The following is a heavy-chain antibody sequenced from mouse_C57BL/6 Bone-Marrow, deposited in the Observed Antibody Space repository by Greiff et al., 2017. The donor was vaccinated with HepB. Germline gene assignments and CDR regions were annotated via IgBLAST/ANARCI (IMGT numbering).Heavy chain of an antibody. Sequence: VQLVESGPGLVQPSQSLSITCTVSGFSLTSYGVHWVRQSPVKGLEWLGVIWRGGSTDYNAAFMSRLSITKDNTTSQVFFKMNSLQANDTPIYYCAKIYFDYWGQGTTLTVSS. CDR1: GFSLTSYG. CDR3: AKIYFDY. J-gene: IGHJ2*01. CDR2: IWRGGST. V-gene: IGHV2-5*01.